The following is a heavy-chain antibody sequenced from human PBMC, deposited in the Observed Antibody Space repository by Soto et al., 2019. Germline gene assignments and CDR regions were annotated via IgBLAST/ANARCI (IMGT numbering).Heavy chain of an antibody. V-gene: IGHV3-23*01. CDR2: ISGSGGST. Sequence: EVQLLESGGGLVQPGGSLRLSCAASGFTFSSYAMSWVRQAPGKGLEWVSAISGSGGSTYYAASVKGRFTISRDNSKNTLYLQMNSLRAEDTAVYYCAKDHFFHRDYCQHWGQGTLVTVSS. CDR3: AKDHFFHRDYCQH. CDR1: GFTFSSYA. D-gene: IGHD3-3*02. J-gene: IGHJ1*01.